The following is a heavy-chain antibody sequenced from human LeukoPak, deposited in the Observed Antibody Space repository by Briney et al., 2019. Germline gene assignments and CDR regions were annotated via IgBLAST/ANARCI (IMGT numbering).Heavy chain of an antibody. CDR1: GGTFSSYA. CDR3: ARVVSYYYDSSHYWYFDL. CDR2: IIPIFGTA. V-gene: IGHV1-69*06. Sequence: ASVKVSCKASGGTFSSYAISWVRQAPGQGLEWMGGIIPIFGTANYAQKFQGRVTITADKSTSTAYMELSSLRSEDTAVYYCARVVSYYYDSSHYWYFDLWGRGTLVTVSS. D-gene: IGHD3-22*01. J-gene: IGHJ2*01.